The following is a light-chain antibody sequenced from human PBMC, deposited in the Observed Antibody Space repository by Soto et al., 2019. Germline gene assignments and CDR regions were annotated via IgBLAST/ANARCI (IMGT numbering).Light chain of an antibody. CDR1: SSDVGGYNY. CDR2: DVS. Sequence: QSALTKPASVSGSPGQSITISCTGTSSDVGGYNYVSWYQQQPGKAPKLMIYDVSNRPSGVSDRFSGSKSGNTASLTISGLQAEDEAEYYCSSYTSSSTHVVFGGGTKLTVL. J-gene: IGLJ2*01. V-gene: IGLV2-14*01. CDR3: SSYTSSSTHVV.